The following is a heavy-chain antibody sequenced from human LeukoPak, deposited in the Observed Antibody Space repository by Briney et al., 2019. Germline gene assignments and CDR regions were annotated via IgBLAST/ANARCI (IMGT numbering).Heavy chain of an antibody. Sequence: PGGSLRLSCAASGFTFSSYALSWVRQAPGKGLEWVSVISGSGGTTHYAESVKGRFTISRDNSKNTLYMQMNSLRAEDTAVYYCARDYHDSSGSYGVDFWGQGTLDTVSS. D-gene: IGHD3-22*01. CDR1: GFTFSSYA. CDR3: ARDYHDSSGSYGVDF. V-gene: IGHV3-23*01. J-gene: IGHJ4*02. CDR2: ISGSGGTT.